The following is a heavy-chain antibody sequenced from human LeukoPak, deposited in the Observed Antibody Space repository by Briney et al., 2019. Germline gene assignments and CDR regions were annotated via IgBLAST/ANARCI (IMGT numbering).Heavy chain of an antibody. CDR1: GFTLRSYA. D-gene: IGHD2-15*01. V-gene: IGHV3-23*01. CDR3: ARAYCSGGSCCYFDY. CDR2: ISGSGAYT. J-gene: IGHJ4*02. Sequence: AGGSLRLSCAASGFTLRSYAMSWVRQAPGKGLEWVSTISGSGAYTYYADSVKGRSTISRDNSKNTLYLQMNSLRAEDTAVYFCARAYCSGGSCCYFDYWGQGTLVTVSS.